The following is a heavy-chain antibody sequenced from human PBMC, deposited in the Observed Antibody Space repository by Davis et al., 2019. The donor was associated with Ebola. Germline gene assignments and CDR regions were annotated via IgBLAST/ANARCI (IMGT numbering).Heavy chain of an antibody. CDR1: GYSISSGYY. CDR3: ARDQSIAARYGYYYYYGMDV. V-gene: IGHV4-38-2*02. D-gene: IGHD6-6*01. CDR2: LYHGGGT. Sequence: SASLSLTCTVSGYSISSGYYWGWIRQPPGKGLEWIGNLYHGGGTNYSPSLKSRLTISVDTSKNQFSLKLSSVTAADTAVYYCARDQSIAARYGYYYYYGMDVWGQGTTVTVSS. J-gene: IGHJ6*02.